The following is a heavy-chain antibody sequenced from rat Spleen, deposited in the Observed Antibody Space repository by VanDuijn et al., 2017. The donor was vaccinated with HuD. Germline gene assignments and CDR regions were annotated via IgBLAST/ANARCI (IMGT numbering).Heavy chain of an antibody. CDR3: ARHGRIYYYDGSYFYFDY. CDR2: ISSDGGRN. CDR1: GFTFSTFP. J-gene: IGHJ2*01. Sequence: EVQLVESGGGLVQPGRSMKLSCVASGFTFSTFPMAWVRQAPTKGLEWVATISSDGGRNFYRDSVKGRFTISRDPAKNTLYLQMDSLRSEDTATYYCARHGRIYYYDGSYFYFDYWGQGVMVTVSS. D-gene: IGHD1-12*02. V-gene: IGHV5-46*01.